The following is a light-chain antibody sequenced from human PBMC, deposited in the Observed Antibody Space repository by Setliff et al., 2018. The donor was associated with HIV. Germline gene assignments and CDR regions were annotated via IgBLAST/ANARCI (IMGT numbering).Light chain of an antibody. CDR2: DVS. Sequence: QSVLTQPASVSGSPGQSITISCTGTSSDIGSYNYVSWYQQHPGKAPKLIIYDVSNRPSGVSNRFSGSKSGNTASLTISGLQAEDEADYYCSSYTSSSTPYVFGTGTKVTVL. CDR3: SSYTSSSTPYV. CDR1: SSDIGSYNY. J-gene: IGLJ1*01. V-gene: IGLV2-14*03.